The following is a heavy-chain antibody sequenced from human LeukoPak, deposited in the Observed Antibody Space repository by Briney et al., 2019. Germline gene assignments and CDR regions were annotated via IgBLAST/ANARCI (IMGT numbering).Heavy chain of an antibody. D-gene: IGHD6-19*01. J-gene: IGHJ5*02. CDR3: ARAPVGSAWVINWFDP. CDR2: IYHSGGT. CDR1: GHSISSGYY. V-gene: IGHV4-38-2*01. Sequence: SETLSLTCAVSGHSISSGYYWGWIRPPPGKGLDWIASIYHSGGTSYNPSLKSRVTISVDTSKNQFSLKLSSVTAADTAVYYCARAPVGSAWVINWFDPWGQGTLVTVFS.